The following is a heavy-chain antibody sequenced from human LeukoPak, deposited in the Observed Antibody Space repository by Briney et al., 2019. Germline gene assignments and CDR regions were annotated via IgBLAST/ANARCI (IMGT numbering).Heavy chain of an antibody. D-gene: IGHD3-10*01. CDR3: ARDGVYHASGSVFFDF. CDR2: IYHSGTS. J-gene: IGHJ4*02. Sequence: SETLSLTCTVSGGSISSGGFYWSWIRQPPGQGLEWIGYIYHSGTSYYNPSLKSRLSVSVDTSENQFSLNLNSVTAADTAVYYCARDGVYHASGSVFFDFWGQGILVTVSS. V-gene: IGHV4-31*03. CDR1: GGSISSGGFY.